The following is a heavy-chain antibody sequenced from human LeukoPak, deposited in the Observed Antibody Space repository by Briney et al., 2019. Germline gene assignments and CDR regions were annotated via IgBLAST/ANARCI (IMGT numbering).Heavy chain of an antibody. CDR2: IYHSGST. CDR3: ARGVGYCTSTSCYTAWFDP. Sequence: SETLSLTCTVSGGSISTGGYHWSWIRQPPGKGLEWIGYIYHSGSTYHNPSLKSRVTISVDRSKNQFPLKLSSVTAADTAVYYCARGVGYCTSTSCYTAWFDPWGQGTLVTVSS. V-gene: IGHV4-30-2*01. CDR1: GGSISTGGYH. J-gene: IGHJ5*02. D-gene: IGHD2-2*02.